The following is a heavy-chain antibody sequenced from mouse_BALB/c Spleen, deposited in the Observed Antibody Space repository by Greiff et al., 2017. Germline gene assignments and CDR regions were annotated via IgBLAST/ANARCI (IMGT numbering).Heavy chain of an antibody. Sequence: EVMLVESGGGLVKPGGSLKLSCAASGFTFSSYTMSWVRQTPEKRLEWVATISSGGSYTYYPDSVKGRFTISRDNAKNTLYLQMSSLRSEDTAMYYCARPGYDCSAVPFAYWGQGTLVTVSA. V-gene: IGHV5-9-1*01. J-gene: IGHJ3*01. CDR3: ARPGYDCSAVPFAY. CDR2: ISSGGSYT. D-gene: IGHD2-4*01. CDR1: GFTFSSYT.